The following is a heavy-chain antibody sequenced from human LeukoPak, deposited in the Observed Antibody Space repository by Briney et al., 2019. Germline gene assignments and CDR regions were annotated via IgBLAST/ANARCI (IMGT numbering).Heavy chain of an antibody. CDR3: ARATAGIYGLDV. CDR1: GFTFSSYW. CDR2: ISNDGSNT. D-gene: IGHD3-10*01. V-gene: IGHV3-74*01. Sequence: TGGSLRPSCAASGFTFSSYWMHWVRQAPGKGLVWVSRISNDGSNTTYADSVKGRFTISRDNAKNTLYLQMNSLRAEGTAVYYCARATAGIYGLDVWGQGTTVTVSS. J-gene: IGHJ6*02.